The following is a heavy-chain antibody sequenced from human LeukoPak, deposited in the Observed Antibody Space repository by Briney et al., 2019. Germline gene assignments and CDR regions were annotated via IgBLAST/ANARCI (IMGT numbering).Heavy chain of an antibody. CDR3: AMHIAAAATNWFDP. J-gene: IGHJ5*02. CDR2: INPNSGGT. D-gene: IGHD6-13*01. CDR1: GYTFTDYY. V-gene: IGHV1-2*02. Sequence: ASVKVSCKASGYTFTDYYMHWVRQAPGQGLEWMGWINPNSGGTNHAQKFQGRVTMTRDTSISTAYMELSRLRSDDTAVYYCAMHIAAAATNWFDPWGQGTLVTVSS.